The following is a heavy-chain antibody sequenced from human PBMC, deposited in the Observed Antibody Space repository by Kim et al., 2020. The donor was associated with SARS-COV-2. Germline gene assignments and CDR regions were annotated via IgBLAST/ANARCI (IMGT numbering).Heavy chain of an antibody. CDR3: VKSRVRAQYGMDA. V-gene: IGHV3-9*01. CDR1: GFTFSDYG. J-gene: IGHJ6*02. D-gene: IGHD3-10*01. CDR2: ISWNNANN. Sequence: GGSLRLSCAASGFTFSDYGMHWVRQVPGKGLEWVAGISWNNANNEYADSVKGRFTISIANSNRSLFLQLNSLRIEDTALYFCVKSRVRAQYGMDAWGQGT.